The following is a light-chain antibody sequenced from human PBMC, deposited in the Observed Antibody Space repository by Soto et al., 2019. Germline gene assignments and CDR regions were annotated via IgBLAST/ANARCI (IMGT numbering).Light chain of an antibody. CDR1: QSISSY. J-gene: IGKJ1*01. Sequence: DIQMTQSPSSLSASVGARVTITCRASQSISSYLNWYQQKPGKAPKLLIYAASSLQSGVPSRFSGSGSGTDFTLTISSLQPEDFATYYCQQSYSTLATFGQGTKVDIK. CDR3: QQSYSTLAT. CDR2: AAS. V-gene: IGKV1-39*01.